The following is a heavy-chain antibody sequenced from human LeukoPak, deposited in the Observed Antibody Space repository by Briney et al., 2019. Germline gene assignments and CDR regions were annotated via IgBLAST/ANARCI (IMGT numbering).Heavy chain of an antibody. Sequence: GGSLRLSCAASGLTFSSYWMTWVRQAPRKGLEWVANIKQDGSEEYYVDSVKGRFTISRDNAKNSLYLQMNSLRAEDTAVYYCARLKQQLVRLLSRDTTYYYYYYMDVWGKGTTVTVSS. D-gene: IGHD6-13*01. V-gene: IGHV3-7*01. CDR2: IKQDGSEE. J-gene: IGHJ6*03. CDR1: GLTFSSYW. CDR3: ARLKQQLVRLLSRDTTYYYYYYMDV.